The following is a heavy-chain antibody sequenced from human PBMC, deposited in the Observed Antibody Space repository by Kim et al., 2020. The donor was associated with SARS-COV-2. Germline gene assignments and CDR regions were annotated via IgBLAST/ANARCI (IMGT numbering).Heavy chain of an antibody. D-gene: IGHD3-9*01. CDR3: ARDSRYFDWSRQDY. Sequence: AQKFQGRVTITADESTSTAYMELSSLRSEDTAVYYCARDSRYFDWSRQDYWGQGTLVTVSS. V-gene: IGHV1-69*01. J-gene: IGHJ4*02.